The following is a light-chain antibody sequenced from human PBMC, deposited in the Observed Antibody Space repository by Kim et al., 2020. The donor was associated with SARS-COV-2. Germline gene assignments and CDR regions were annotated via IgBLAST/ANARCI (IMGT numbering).Light chain of an antibody. CDR1: SSNIGSNT. V-gene: IGLV1-44*01. CDR2: SSN. CDR3: AAWDDSLKGVV. Sequence: ELTQPPSTSGTPGQRVTISCSGSSSNIGSNTVTWYQQLPGAAPKVVIYSSNQRPSGVPDRFSGSESGTSASLAISGLQSEDEADYYCAAWDDSLKGVVFGGGTQLTVL. J-gene: IGLJ2*01.